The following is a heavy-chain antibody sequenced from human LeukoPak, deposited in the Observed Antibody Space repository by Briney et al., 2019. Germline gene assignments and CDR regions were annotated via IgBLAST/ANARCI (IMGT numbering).Heavy chain of an antibody. CDR2: INPNSGGT. D-gene: IGHD3-3*01. CDR1: GYTFTGYY. V-gene: IGHV1-2*02. Sequence: ASVKVSCKASGYTFTGYYMHWVRQAPGQGLEWMGWINPNSGGTNYAQKFQGRVTMTRDTSISTAYMELSRLRSDDTAVYYCARTYYDFWSGYYNYYYYYMDVWGKGTTVTVSS. J-gene: IGHJ6*03. CDR3: ARTYYDFWSGYYNYYYYYMDV.